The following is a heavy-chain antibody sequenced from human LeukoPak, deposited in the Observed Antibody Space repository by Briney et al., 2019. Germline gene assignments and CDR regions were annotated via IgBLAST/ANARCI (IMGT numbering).Heavy chain of an antibody. V-gene: IGHV4-59*02. J-gene: IGHJ6*03. D-gene: IGHD2-15*01. CDR1: GGSVNEYF. CDR2: VYSDGIA. CDR3: AREIVLGRSGHASPYYMDV. Sequence: SETLSLTCTVSGGSVNEYFWSWIRQPPGRGLEWIGYVYSDGIADYSPSLKGRATISVDSSKNQVSLSLRSATAADTAVYYCAREIVLGRSGHASPYYMDVWGRGTTVVVSS.